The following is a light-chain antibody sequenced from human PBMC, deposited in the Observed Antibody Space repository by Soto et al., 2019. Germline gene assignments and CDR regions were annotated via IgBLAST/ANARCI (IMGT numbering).Light chain of an antibody. CDR2: GAS. CDR3: QTYDKAPWT. Sequence: DIQMTQSPSSLSASVGDRVTITCRASNYILTHLAWYQQKPGNSPKLLVYGASTLHSGVPSRFSASGSGTDFILTISSLQSEDVSTYYCQTYDKAPWTFGPGTRV. V-gene: IGKV1-27*01. CDR1: NYILTH. J-gene: IGKJ1*01.